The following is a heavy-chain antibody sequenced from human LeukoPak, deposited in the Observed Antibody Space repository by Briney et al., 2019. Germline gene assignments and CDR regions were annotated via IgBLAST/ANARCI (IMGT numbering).Heavy chain of an antibody. Sequence: ASVKVSCKASGYTLTSYGISWVRQAPGQGLEWMGWISAYNGKTKYEQKFQGRVTMTTDTSTSTAYMELRSPRSDDTAVYYCARGTFFDYWGQGTLVTVSS. CDR1: GYTLTSYG. V-gene: IGHV1-18*01. CDR3: ARGTFFDY. D-gene: IGHD1-1*01. CDR2: ISAYNGKT. J-gene: IGHJ4*02.